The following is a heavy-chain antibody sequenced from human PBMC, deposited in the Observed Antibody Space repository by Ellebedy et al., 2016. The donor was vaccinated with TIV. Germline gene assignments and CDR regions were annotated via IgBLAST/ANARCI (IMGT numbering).Heavy chain of an antibody. CDR2: IYPGDSDT. Sequence: KVSCKGSGYRFSNYWIGWVRQMPGKGLEWMGVIYPGDSDTRYSPSFQGQVTISADKSISTAYLQWSSLKASDIAMYYCARQVGMGTYIDYWGQGTLVTVSS. D-gene: IGHD7-27*01. V-gene: IGHV5-51*01. CDR3: ARQVGMGTYIDY. CDR1: GYRFSNYW. J-gene: IGHJ4*02.